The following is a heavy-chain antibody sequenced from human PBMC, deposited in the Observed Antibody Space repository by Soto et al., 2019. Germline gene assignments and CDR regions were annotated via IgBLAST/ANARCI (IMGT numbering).Heavy chain of an antibody. V-gene: IGHV3-33*01. Sequence: GGSLRLSCAASGFTFSSYGMHWVRQAPGKGLEWVAVIWYDGSNKYYADSVKGRFTISRDNSKNTLYLQMNSLRSEDTAVYYCARILIGWYGSPFDYWGQGTLVTVSS. CDR2: IWYDGSNK. CDR3: ARILIGWYGSPFDY. J-gene: IGHJ4*02. CDR1: GFTFSSYG. D-gene: IGHD6-19*01.